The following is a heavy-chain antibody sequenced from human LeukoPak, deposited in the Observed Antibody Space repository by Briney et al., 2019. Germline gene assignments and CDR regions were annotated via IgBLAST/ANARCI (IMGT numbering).Heavy chain of an antibody. CDR1: GGSFSGYY. CDR3: ARGQPMGR. V-gene: IGHV4-34*01. CDR2: INHSGST. J-gene: IGHJ4*02. Sequence: PSETLSLTCAVYGGSFSGYYWSWIRQPPGKGLEWIGEINHSGSTNYNPSLKSRVTISVDTSKNQFSLKLSSVTAADTAVYYCARGQPMGRWGQGTLVTVSS.